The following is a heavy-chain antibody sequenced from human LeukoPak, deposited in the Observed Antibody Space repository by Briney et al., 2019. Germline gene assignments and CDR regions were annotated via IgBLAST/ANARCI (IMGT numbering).Heavy chain of an antibody. CDR1: GGSISSYY. V-gene: IGHV4-59*08. J-gene: IGHJ4*02. CDR2: IHYSGSI. D-gene: IGHD3-10*01. CDR3: ARHSPVYYDFDF. Sequence: SETLSLTCTVSGGSISSYYWSWIRQPPGKGLEWIGYIHYSGSINYNPSLKSRVTISVDTSKNQLPLKLSSVTAADTAVYYCARHSPVYYDFDFWGQGTLVTVSS.